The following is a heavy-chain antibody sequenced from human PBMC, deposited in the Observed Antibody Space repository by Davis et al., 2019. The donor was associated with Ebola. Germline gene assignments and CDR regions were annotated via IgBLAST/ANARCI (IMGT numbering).Heavy chain of an antibody. CDR1: GFTFSNYD. D-gene: IGHD1-26*01. Sequence: GGSLRLSCAVSGFTFSNYDMNWVRQAPGKGLEWVSSISSGSYYIYYADSLKGRFTISRDNAKNSLYLQMNSLRAEDTAVYYCAKDRSRWDSRTDVFDMWGQGTMVTVSS. CDR3: AKDRSRWDSRTDVFDM. J-gene: IGHJ3*02. V-gene: IGHV3-21*04. CDR2: ISSGSYYI.